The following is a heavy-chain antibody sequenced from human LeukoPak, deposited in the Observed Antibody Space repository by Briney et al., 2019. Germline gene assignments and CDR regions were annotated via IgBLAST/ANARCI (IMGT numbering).Heavy chain of an antibody. J-gene: IGHJ4*02. CDR2: ISSSSSYI. Sequence: PGGSLRLSCAAPGFTFSSYSMNWVRQAPGKGLEWVSSISSSSSYIYYADSVKGRFTISRDNAKNSLYLQMNSLRAEDTALYYCARGSGSSWYFYFDYWGQGTLVTVSS. CDR1: GFTFSSYS. V-gene: IGHV3-21*04. CDR3: ARGSGSSWYFYFDY. D-gene: IGHD6-13*01.